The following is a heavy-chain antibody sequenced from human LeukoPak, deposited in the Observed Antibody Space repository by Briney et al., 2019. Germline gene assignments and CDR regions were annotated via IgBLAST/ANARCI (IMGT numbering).Heavy chain of an antibody. Sequence: PSETLSLTCTVSGGSISSGGYYWSWIRQHPGKGLEWIGYIYYSGSTYYNPSLKSRVTISVDTSKNQFSLKLSSVTAADTAVYYCARGGTLMTMVNWGQGTLVTVSS. J-gene: IGHJ4*02. CDR1: GGSISSGGYY. D-gene: IGHD4/OR15-4a*01. V-gene: IGHV4-31*03. CDR2: IYYSGST. CDR3: ARGGTLMTMVN.